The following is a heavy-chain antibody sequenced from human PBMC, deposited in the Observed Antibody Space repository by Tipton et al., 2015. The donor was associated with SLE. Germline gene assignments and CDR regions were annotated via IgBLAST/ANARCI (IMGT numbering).Heavy chain of an antibody. J-gene: IGHJ6*02. CDR2: IIPIFGTA. V-gene: IGHV1-69*01. CDR1: GGTFSSYA. CDR3: ARESAPDIVVVPAPLDV. Sequence: QSGAEVKKPGSSVKVSCKASGGTFSSYAISWVRQAPGQGLEWMGGIIPIFGTANYAQKFQGRVTITADESTSTAYMELSSLRSDDTAVYYCARESAPDIVVVPAPLDVWGQGTTVTVSS. D-gene: IGHD2-2*01.